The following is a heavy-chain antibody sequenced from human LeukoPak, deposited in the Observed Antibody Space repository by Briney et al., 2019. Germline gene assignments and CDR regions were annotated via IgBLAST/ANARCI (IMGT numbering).Heavy chain of an antibody. CDR3: ARVRDYYYYGMDV. CDR1: GGTFSSYA. Sequence: SVKVSCKASGGTFSSYAISWVRQAPGQGLEWMGGIIPIFGTANYAQKFQGRVTITADESTSTAYMELSSLRSEDTAVYYCARVRDYYYYGMDVWGQGTTVTVSS. V-gene: IGHV1-69*01. CDR2: IIPIFGTA. J-gene: IGHJ6*02.